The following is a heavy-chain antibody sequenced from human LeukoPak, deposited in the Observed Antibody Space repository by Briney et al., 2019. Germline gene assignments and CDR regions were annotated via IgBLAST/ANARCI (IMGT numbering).Heavy chain of an antibody. J-gene: IGHJ4*02. CDR1: GFSFSTFG. CDR3: AKDNPVLDY. CDR2: ISKDESNK. Sequence: PGGSLRLSCAASGFSFSTFGMHWVRQTPGKGLEWVSHISKDESNKYYADSVRGRFTISRDSSTNTLFLQMNNLRIEDTAVYYCAKDNPVLDYWGRGTLVTVSS. V-gene: IGHV3-30*18.